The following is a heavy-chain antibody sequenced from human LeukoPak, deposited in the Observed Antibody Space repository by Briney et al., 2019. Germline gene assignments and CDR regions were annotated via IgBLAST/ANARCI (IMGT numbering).Heavy chain of an antibody. CDR3: ATHPTYYYDSSGYYLNWFDP. J-gene: IGHJ5*02. CDR1: GSTFSRFA. CDR2: IIPIFGTA. V-gene: IGHV1-69*13. Sequence: SVKVSCKASGSTFSRFAMSWVRRAPRQGLEWMGGIIPIFGTANYAQRFQGRVTITADESTGTAYMELSGLRSEDTAVYYCATHPTYYYDSSGYYLNWFDPWGQGTLVTVSS. D-gene: IGHD3-22*01.